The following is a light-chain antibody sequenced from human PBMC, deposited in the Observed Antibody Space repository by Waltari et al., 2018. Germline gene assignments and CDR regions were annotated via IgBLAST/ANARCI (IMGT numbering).Light chain of an antibody. CDR3: SSYTSTKTGV. CDR2: GVS. V-gene: IGLV2-14*01. J-gene: IGLJ1*01. CDR1: SSDVGGYNY. Sequence: QSALTQPASVSGSPGQSITISCTGTSSDVGGYNYVSWYQQYPGKAPQLMIYGVSYRPSGISNRFSGSKSDNTATLTISGLQAEDEADYYCSSYTSTKTGVFGTGTKVTVL.